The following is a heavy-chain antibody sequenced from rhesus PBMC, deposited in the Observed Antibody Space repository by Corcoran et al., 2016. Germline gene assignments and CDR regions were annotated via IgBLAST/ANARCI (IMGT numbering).Heavy chain of an antibody. D-gene: IGHD3-28*01. Sequence: QVQLQESGPGLVKPSEPLSLTCAVSGYSISSGYYWSGIRQPPGKGLEWIGYITYSGSTSYNPSLKSRVTISRDTSKNQFSLKLSSVTAADTAVYYCARGVTMVVVITVDYWGQGVLVTVSS. CDR1: GYSISSGYY. V-gene: IGHV4-122*02. J-gene: IGHJ4*01. CDR2: ITYSGST. CDR3: ARGVTMVVVITVDY.